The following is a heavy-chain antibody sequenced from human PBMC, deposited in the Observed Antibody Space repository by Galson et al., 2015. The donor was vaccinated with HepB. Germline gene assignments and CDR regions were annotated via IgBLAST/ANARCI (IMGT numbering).Heavy chain of an antibody. CDR3: AKGTVVVPAAIVFDY. D-gene: IGHD2-2*01. CDR1: GFTFSSYA. J-gene: IGHJ4*02. V-gene: IGHV3-23*01. CDR2: ISGSGGST. Sequence: SLRLSCAASGFTFSSYAMSWVRQAPGKGLEWVSAISGSGGSTYYADSVKGRFTISRDNSKNTLYLQMNSLRAEDTAEYYCAKGTVVVPAAIVFDYWGQGTLVTVSS.